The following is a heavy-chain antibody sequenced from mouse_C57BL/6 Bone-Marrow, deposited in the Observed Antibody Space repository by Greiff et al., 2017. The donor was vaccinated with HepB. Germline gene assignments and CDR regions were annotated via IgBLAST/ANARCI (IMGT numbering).Heavy chain of an antibody. CDR1: GYTFTSSW. D-gene: IGHD1-1*01. V-gene: IGHV1-69*01. CDR2: IDPSDSYT. J-gene: IGHJ3*01. Sequence: CKASGYTFTSSWMHWVKQRPGHGLEWIGEIDPSDSYTNYNQKFKGKSTLTVDKSSSTAYMQLSSLTSEDSAVYYCAREDYYGSSFAYWGQGTLVTVSA. CDR3: AREDYYGSSFAY.